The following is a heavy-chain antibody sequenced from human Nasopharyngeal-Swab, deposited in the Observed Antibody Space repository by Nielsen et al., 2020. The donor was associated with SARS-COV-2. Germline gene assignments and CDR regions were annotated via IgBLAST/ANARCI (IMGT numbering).Heavy chain of an antibody. J-gene: IGHJ3*02. CDR1: GFTFSSYS. CDR2: ISSSSSYI. Sequence: GGSLRLSCAASGFTFSSYSMNWVRQAPGKGLEWVSSISSSSSYIYYADSVKGRFTISRDNAKSSLYLQMNSLRAEDTAVYYCASLPTVGATEDDAFDIWGQGTMVTVSS. V-gene: IGHV3-21*01. D-gene: IGHD1-26*01. CDR3: ASLPTVGATEDDAFDI.